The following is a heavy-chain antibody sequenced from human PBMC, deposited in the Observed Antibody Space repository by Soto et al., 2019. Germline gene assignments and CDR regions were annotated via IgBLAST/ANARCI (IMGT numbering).Heavy chain of an antibody. V-gene: IGHV3-48*02. CDR1: GFTFSFYS. J-gene: IGHJ4*02. CDR3: ASPYCTGNSCYSILGYY. D-gene: IGHD2-15*01. Sequence: EVQLVESGGGLVQPGESLRLSCAASGFTFSFYSMNWVRQAPGKGLEWDSYISSSGDTIYYADSVKGRFTISRDNAKNSLYLQMNSLRDEDTAVYYCASPYCTGNSCYSILGYYWGQGTLVTVSS. CDR2: ISSSGDTI.